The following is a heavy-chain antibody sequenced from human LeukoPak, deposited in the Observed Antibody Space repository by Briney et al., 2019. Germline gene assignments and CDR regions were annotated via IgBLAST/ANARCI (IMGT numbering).Heavy chain of an antibody. Sequence: SETLSLTCTVSGGSISKYYWSWIRQPPGKGLEWIGYIYDTGNTNYNPSLKSRVTISVDTSKNQFSLKLSSVTAADTAVYYCARRPGQQHYFDYWGQGTLVTVSS. J-gene: IGHJ4*02. V-gene: IGHV4-59*08. CDR2: IYDTGNT. CDR3: ARRPGQQHYFDY. CDR1: GGSISKYY. D-gene: IGHD6-13*01.